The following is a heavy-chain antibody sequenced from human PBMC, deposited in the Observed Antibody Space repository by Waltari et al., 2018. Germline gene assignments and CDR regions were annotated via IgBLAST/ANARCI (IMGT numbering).Heavy chain of an antibody. V-gene: IGHV1-69*04. Sequence: QVQLVQSGAEVKKPGSSVKVSCKASGGTFSSYALSLVRQAPGQGLEWMGGIIPILGIANYAQKFQGRVTITADESTSTAYMELSSLRSEDTAVYYCARGGMITFGGVIVRRFFDYWGQGTLVTVSS. CDR1: GGTFSSYA. J-gene: IGHJ4*02. CDR2: IIPILGIA. CDR3: ARGGMITFGGVIVRRFFDY. D-gene: IGHD3-16*02.